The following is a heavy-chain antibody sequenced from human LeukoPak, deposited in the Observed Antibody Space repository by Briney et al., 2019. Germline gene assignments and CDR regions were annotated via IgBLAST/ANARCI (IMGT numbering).Heavy chain of an antibody. Sequence: GGSLRLSCAASGFTFSSYGMHWVRQAPGKGLEWVAFIRYDGSNKYYADSVKGRFTISRDNSKNTLYLQMNSLRAEDTAVYYCAKDELWFGESHYYYGMDVWGQGTTVTVFS. J-gene: IGHJ6*02. CDR2: IRYDGSNK. V-gene: IGHV3-30*02. CDR1: GFTFSSYG. D-gene: IGHD3-10*01. CDR3: AKDELWFGESHYYYGMDV.